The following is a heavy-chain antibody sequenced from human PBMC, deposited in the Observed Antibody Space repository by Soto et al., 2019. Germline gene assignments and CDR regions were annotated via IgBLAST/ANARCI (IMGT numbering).Heavy chain of an antibody. CDR3: ARLQSDYYFGMDV. D-gene: IGHD6-19*01. Sequence: PGGSLRLSCAASGFTFSDYGMHWVRQAPGKGLEWVAVIWYDGSNKYYADSLKGRFTISRDNSKKTLFLQMNSLRAEDTAVYYCARLQSDYYFGMDVWGQGTTVTVSS. CDR1: GFTFSDYG. V-gene: IGHV3-33*01. J-gene: IGHJ6*02. CDR2: IWYDGSNK.